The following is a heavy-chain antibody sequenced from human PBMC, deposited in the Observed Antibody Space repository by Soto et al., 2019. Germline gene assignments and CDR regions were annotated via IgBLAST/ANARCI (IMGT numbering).Heavy chain of an antibody. V-gene: IGHV4-31*03. CDR3: AREGSSSNWFDP. Sequence: SETLSLTCTVSGGSISSGGYYWSWIRQHPGKGLEWIGYIYYSGSTYYNPSLKSRVTISVDTSKNQFSLKLSSVTAADTAVYYCAREGSSSNWFDPWGQGTLVTVSS. CDR2: IYYSGST. CDR1: GGSISSGGYY. J-gene: IGHJ5*02. D-gene: IGHD6-6*01.